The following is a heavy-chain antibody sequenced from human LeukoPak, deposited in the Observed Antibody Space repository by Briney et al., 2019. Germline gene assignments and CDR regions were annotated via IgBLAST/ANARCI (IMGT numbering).Heavy chain of an antibody. D-gene: IGHD3-10*01. Sequence: GGSLRLSCAASGFTFRNYVIHWVRQAPGKGLEWVAVTSSDLNVKLYADSMKGRFTISRDNSRSTLYLQMNSLRPEDTAIYYCAREGYYGSGSPPSLYFDYWGQGTLVTVSS. V-gene: IGHV3-30-3*01. J-gene: IGHJ4*02. CDR2: TSSDLNVK. CDR3: AREGYYGSGSPPSLYFDY. CDR1: GFTFRNYV.